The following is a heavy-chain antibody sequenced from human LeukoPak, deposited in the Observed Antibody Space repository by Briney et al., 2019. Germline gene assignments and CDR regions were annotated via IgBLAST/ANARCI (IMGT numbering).Heavy chain of an antibody. CDR2: ISSSSSYI. CDR3: ARDSSSWTYYYYVMDV. D-gene: IGHD6-13*01. V-gene: IGHV3-21*01. CDR1: GFTFSSYS. J-gene: IGHJ6*02. Sequence: GGSLRLSCAASGFTFSSYSMNWVRQAPGKGLEWVSSISSSSSYIYYADSVKGRFTISRDNAKNSLYLQMNSLRAEDTAVYYCARDSSSWTYYYYVMDVWGQGTTVTVSS.